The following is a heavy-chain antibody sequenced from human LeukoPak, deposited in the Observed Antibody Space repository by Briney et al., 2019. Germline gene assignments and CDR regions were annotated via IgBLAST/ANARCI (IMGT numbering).Heavy chain of an antibody. CDR1: GFTFSDYY. D-gene: IGHD2-2*02. Sequence: GGSLRLSCAASGFTFSDYYMSWIRQAPGKGLEWVSYISSSGSTIYYADSVKGRFTISRDNAKNSLYLQMNSLRAEDTAVYYCARDCSSTSCYTYYYYGMDVWGQRTTVTVSS. CDR2: ISSSGSTI. CDR3: ARDCSSTSCYTYYYYGMDV. J-gene: IGHJ6*02. V-gene: IGHV3-11*01.